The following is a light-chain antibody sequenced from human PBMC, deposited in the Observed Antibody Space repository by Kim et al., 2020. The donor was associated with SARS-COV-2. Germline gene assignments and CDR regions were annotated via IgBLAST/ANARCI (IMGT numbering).Light chain of an antibody. V-gene: IGLV3-1*01. CDR3: QAWDSSSDVV. J-gene: IGLJ2*01. Sequence: SYELTQPPSVSVSPGQTVTITCSGDDLGNKYACWYQQKPGQSPVLVIYEDTKRPSGIPERFSGSNSGNTATLTISETQSTDEADYYCQAWDSSSDVVFGGGTQLT. CDR1: DLGNKY. CDR2: EDT.